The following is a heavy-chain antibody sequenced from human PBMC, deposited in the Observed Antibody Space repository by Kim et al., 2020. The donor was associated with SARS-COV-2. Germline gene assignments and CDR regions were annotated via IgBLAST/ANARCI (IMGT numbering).Heavy chain of an antibody. CDR2: IIPIFGTA. CDR3: ARLGYCSGGSCYPYYYYYMDV. D-gene: IGHD2-15*01. V-gene: IGHV1-69*13. CDR1: GGTFSSYA. Sequence: SVKVSCKASGGTFSSYAISWVRQAPGQGLEWMGGIIPIFGTANYAQKFQGRVTITADESTSTAYMELSSLRSGDTAVYYCARLGYCSGGSCYPYYYYYMDVWGKGAAVTVSS. J-gene: IGHJ6*03.